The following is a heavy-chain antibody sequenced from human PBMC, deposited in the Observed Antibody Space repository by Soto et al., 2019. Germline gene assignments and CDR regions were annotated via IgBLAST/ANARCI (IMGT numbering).Heavy chain of an antibody. CDR3: AREDSIIIPAVSDF. Sequence: GGSLRLSCTVSGFAFNNYGINWVRQAPGKGLEWVSSISKSDYTYYSDSVKGRFAISRDNAKSSVSLQMNTLRVEGTAVYYCAREDSIIIPAVSDFWGQGXLVTVSS. V-gene: IGHV3-21*01. CDR1: GFAFNNYG. D-gene: IGHD2-2*01. CDR2: ISKSDYT. J-gene: IGHJ4*02.